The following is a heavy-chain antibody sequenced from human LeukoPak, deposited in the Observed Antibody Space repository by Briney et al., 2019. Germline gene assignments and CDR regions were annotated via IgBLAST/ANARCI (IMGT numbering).Heavy chain of an antibody. CDR2: IYHSGST. CDR1: GYSISSGYY. Sequence: SGTLSLTCTVSGYSISSGYYWGWIRQPPGKGLEWIGSIYHSGSTYYNPSLKSRVTISVDTSKNQFSLKLSSVTAADTAVYYCARAPGVGPNNWFDPWGQGTLVTVSS. V-gene: IGHV4-38-2*02. CDR3: ARAPGVGPNNWFDP. D-gene: IGHD1-14*01. J-gene: IGHJ5*02.